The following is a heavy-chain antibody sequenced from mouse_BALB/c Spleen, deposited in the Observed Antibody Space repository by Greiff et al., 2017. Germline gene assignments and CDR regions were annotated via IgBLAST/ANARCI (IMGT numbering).Heavy chain of an antibody. D-gene: IGHD1-2*01. V-gene: IGHV5-6-3*01. CDR3: ARDRRLQRYFDV. CDR1: GFTFSSYG. CDR2: INSNGGST. J-gene: IGHJ1*01. Sequence: EVNVVESGGGLVQPGGSLKLSCAASGFTFSSYGMSWVRQTPDKRLELVATINSNGGSTYYPDSVKGRFTISRDNAKNTLYLQMSSLKSEDTAMYYCARDRRLQRYFDVWGAGTTVTVSS.